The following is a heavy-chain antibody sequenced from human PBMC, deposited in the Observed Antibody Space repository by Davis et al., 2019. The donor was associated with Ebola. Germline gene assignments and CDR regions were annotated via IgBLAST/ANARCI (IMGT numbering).Heavy chain of an antibody. CDR1: GFTFSDYY. CDR3: ARDLLEPLYYYYGMDV. V-gene: IGHV3-11*06. D-gene: IGHD1-1*01. Sequence: GESLKISCAASGFTFSDYYMSWIRQAPGKGLEWVSSISSSSSYIYYADSVKGRFTISRDNAKNSLYLQMNSLRDEDTAVYYCARDLLEPLYYYYGMDVWGQGTTVTVSS. J-gene: IGHJ6*02. CDR2: ISSSSSYI.